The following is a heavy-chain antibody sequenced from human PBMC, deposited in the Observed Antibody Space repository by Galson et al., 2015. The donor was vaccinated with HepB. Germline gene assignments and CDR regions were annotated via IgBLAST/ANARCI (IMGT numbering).Heavy chain of an antibody. CDR2: TTSTSSYV. CDR1: GFTFSNFN. CDR3: VRSSGYSRTWYAGPADFDY. D-gene: IGHD6-13*01. J-gene: IGHJ4*02. Sequence: SLRLSCAASGFTFSNFNMNWVRQAPGKGLEWVSSTTSTSSYVYYAGSVKGRFAISRDNAKNSLYLRMNSLRAEDTAVYYCVRSSGYSRTWYAGPADFDYGGQGILVTVSS. V-gene: IGHV3-21*01.